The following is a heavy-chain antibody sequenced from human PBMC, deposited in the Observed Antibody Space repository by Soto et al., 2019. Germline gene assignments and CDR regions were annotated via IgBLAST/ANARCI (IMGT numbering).Heavy chain of an antibody. V-gene: IGHV4-59*01. D-gene: IGHD2-21*02. CDR1: GGSISSYY. CDR3: ATPQGYDDCLDS. Sequence: SETLSLTCTVSGGSISSYYWSWIRQPPGKGLEWIGYIYYSGSTNYNPSLKSRVTLTRDTPGNTAYLELNSLISEDTAVYYCATPQGYDDCLDSWGQGTLVTVSS. CDR2: IYYSGST. J-gene: IGHJ4*02.